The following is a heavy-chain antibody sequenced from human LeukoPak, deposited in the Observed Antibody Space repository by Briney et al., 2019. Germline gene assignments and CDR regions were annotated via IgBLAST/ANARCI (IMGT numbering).Heavy chain of an antibody. D-gene: IGHD4-17*01. J-gene: IGHJ4*02. CDR1: GGSISSYY. CDR3: ARVGLRSLDY. Sequence: SETLSLTCTVSGGSISSYYWTWIRQPPGKGLEWLGYIYYSGSTYYNPSLKSRVTISVDTSKNQFSLKLSSVTAADTAVYYCARVGLRSLDYWGQGTLVTVSS. V-gene: IGHV4-59*08. CDR2: IYYSGST.